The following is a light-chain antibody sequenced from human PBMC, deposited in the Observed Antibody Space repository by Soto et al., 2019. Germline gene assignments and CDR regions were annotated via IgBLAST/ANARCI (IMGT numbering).Light chain of an antibody. CDR1: QNIRNW. J-gene: IGKJ5*01. CDR3: QQHNTYPT. Sequence: DIQMTQSPSTLSASVGDSVTITCRASQNIRNWLAWYQQKPGKAPNRLIYDASSLKSGVPARFSGSGSGTELTLTISSLQPDDFAPYYSQQHNTYPTFGQGTRLEIK. V-gene: IGKV1-5*01. CDR2: DAS.